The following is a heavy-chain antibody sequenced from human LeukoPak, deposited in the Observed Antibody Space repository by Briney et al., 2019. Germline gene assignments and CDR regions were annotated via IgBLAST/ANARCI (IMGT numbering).Heavy chain of an antibody. CDR2: IKSKTDGGTT. V-gene: IGHV3-15*01. CDR1: GFTFSNAW. Sequence: PGGSLRLSCAASGFTFSNAWMSWVRQAPGKGLEWVGRIKSKTDGGTTDYAAPVKGRFTISRDDSKNTLYLQMNSLRAEDTAIYYCAKDVGGDWGDLLYFDYWGQGTLVTVSS. CDR3: AKDVGGDWGDLLYFDY. D-gene: IGHD1-26*01. J-gene: IGHJ4*02.